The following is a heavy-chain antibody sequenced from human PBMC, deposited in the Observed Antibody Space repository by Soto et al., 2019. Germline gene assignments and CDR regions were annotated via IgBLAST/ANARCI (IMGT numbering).Heavy chain of an antibody. V-gene: IGHV3-23*01. Sequence: EVQLLESGGGLVQPGGSLRLSCAASGFTFSTYAMSWVRQAPGKGLEWVSTITTSGGNTYYADSVQGRFTISRDNSKNTVYLQMNSLRAEDTAVYYCAGRYCTNGVCYTNYYYDIDVWGKGTTVTVSS. CDR2: ITTSGGNT. CDR1: GFTFSTYA. J-gene: IGHJ6*03. CDR3: AGRYCTNGVCYTNYYYDIDV. D-gene: IGHD2-8*01.